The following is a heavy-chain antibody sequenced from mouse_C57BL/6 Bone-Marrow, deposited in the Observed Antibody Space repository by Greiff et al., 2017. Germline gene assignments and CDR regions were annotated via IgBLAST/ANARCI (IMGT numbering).Heavy chain of an antibody. CDR1: GYTFTDHT. Sequence: VQLQQSDAELVKPGASVKISCKVSGYTFTDHTIHWMKQRPEQGLEWIGDIYPGSGSTNYNEKFKSKATLTGDTSSSTAYMQLSSLSSEDSAVYYCARPYYSNYWYFDVWGTGTTVTVSS. CDR3: ARPYYSNYWYFDV. V-gene: IGHV1-78*01. J-gene: IGHJ1*03. CDR2: IYPGSGST. D-gene: IGHD2-5*01.